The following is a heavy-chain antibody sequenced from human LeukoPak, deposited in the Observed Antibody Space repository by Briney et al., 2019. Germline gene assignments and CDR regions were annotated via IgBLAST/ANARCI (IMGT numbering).Heavy chain of an antibody. D-gene: IGHD6-19*01. Sequence: GGSLRLSCVASGFTVSSNYMSWVRQAPGKGLEWVSVIYSGGSTYYADSVKGRFTISRDNSKNTLYLQMNSLRADDTAVYYCAKDAVTALAGYYYYMDVWGKGTMVTVSS. V-gene: IGHV3-53*01. J-gene: IGHJ6*03. CDR3: AKDAVTALAGYYYYMDV. CDR2: IYSGGST. CDR1: GFTVSSNY.